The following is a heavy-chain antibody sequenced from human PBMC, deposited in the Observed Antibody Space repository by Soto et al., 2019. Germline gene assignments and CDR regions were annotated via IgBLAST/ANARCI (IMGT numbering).Heavy chain of an antibody. J-gene: IGHJ4*02. Sequence: GVSMRLSCAAAGFTFSSYGMHWVRQAQGKGLEWVAVISYDGSNKYYADSVKGRFTISRDNSKNTLYLQMNSLRAEDTAVYYRAKGTVANFGYWGRGTMVTVSS. V-gene: IGHV3-30*18. CDR1: GFTFSSYG. CDR2: ISYDGSNK. CDR3: AKGTVANFGY. D-gene: IGHD4-17*01.